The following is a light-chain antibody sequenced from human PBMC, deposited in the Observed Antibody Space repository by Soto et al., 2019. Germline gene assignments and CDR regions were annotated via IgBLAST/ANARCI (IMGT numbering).Light chain of an antibody. CDR3: HQYGTAPLP. CDR2: GAS. V-gene: IGKV3-20*01. CDR1: QSVAANY. J-gene: IGKJ3*01. Sequence: EVVWTQSPGTLSLSPGERATLSCRASQSVAANYLAWYQQKRGHAPRLLIYGASSRATGIPARFSGSGSGTGFTLTISRLEPEDFSVYSCHQYGTAPLPLVPGTKVYI.